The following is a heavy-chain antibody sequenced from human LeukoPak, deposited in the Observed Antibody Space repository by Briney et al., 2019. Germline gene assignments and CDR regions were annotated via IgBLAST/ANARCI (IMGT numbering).Heavy chain of an antibody. CDR3: TRESVGIAVDY. D-gene: IGHD6-19*01. Sequence: SETLSLTCTVSGGSISSYYWSWIRQPAEKGLEWIGRIYSSGGTDYNPSLKSRVTISVDTSKNQFSLKLSSVTAADTAVYYCTRESVGIAVDYWGQGTLVTVSS. V-gene: IGHV4-4*07. J-gene: IGHJ4*02. CDR2: IYSSGGT. CDR1: GGSISSYY.